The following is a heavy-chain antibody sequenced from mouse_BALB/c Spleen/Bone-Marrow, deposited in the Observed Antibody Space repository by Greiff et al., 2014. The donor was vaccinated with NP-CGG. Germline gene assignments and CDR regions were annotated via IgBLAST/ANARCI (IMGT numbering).Heavy chain of an antibody. CDR3: ARDYYGSLYAMDY. D-gene: IGHD1-1*01. CDR2: ICAGGGT. J-gene: IGHJ4*01. Sequence: VQLQQSGPGLVAPSQSLSITCTVSGLSLTSYGVHWVRQPPGKGLEWLGVICAGGGTNYNSALMSRLSISKDNSKSQVFLKMTSLQTDDTAMYYCARDYYGSLYAMDYWGQGTSVTVSS. V-gene: IGHV2-9*02. CDR1: GLSLTSYG.